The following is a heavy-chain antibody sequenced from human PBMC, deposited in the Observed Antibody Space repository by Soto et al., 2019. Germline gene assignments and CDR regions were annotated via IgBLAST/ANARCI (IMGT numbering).Heavy chain of an antibody. D-gene: IGHD3-3*01. Sequence: PSETLSLTCAVYGGSFSGYYWSWIRQPPGKGLEWIGEINHSGSTNYNPSLKSRVTISVDTSKNQFSLKLSSVTAADTAVYYCARGLWSGYVNDYWGQGTLVTSPQ. CDR2: INHSGST. V-gene: IGHV4-34*01. J-gene: IGHJ4*02. CDR3: ARGLWSGYVNDY. CDR1: GGSFSGYY.